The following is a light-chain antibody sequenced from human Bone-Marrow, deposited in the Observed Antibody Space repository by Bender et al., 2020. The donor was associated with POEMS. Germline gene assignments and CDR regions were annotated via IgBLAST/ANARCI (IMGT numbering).Light chain of an antibody. CDR2: DDS. CDR1: DIGSKS. CDR3: QVWDNSGDHVV. Sequence: SSVLSQAPSVSVAPGQTARITCEGNDIGSKSVHWYQQRPGQAPLVVVYDDSDRPSGIPERFSGSNSGTTATLTISRVEAGDEADYYCQVWDNSGDHVVFGGGTKLTVL. V-gene: IGLV3-21*02. J-gene: IGLJ3*02.